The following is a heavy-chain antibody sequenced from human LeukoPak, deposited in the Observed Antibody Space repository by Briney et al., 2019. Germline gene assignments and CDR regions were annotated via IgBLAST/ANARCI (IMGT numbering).Heavy chain of an antibody. V-gene: IGHV3-30*04. CDR2: ISYDGKKS. CDR1: GFSFNSYD. J-gene: IGHJ4*02. D-gene: IGHD3-22*01. Sequence: GGSLRLSCAASGFSFNSYDMHWVRQAPGKGLEWVAVISYDGKKSYYADSVKGRFTISRDNSKSTLYLQMNSLRAEDTAVYYCAKDWDRSGQYYFDYWGQGTLVTVSS. CDR3: AKDWDRSGQYYFDY.